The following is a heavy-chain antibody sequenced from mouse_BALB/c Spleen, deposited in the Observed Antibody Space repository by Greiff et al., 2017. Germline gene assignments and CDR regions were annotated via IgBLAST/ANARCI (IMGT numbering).Heavy chain of an antibody. V-gene: IGHV5-17*02. J-gene: IGHJ4*01. D-gene: IGHD2-3*01. CDR3: ARCYDQGGYAMDY. CDR2: ISSGSSTI. CDR1: GFTFSSFG. Sequence: EVNVVESGGGLVQPGGSRKLSCAASGFTFSSFGMHWVRQAPEKGLEWVAYISSGSSTIYYADTVKGRFTISRDNPKNTLFLQMTSLRSEDTAMYYCARCYDQGGYAMDYWGQGTSVTVSS.